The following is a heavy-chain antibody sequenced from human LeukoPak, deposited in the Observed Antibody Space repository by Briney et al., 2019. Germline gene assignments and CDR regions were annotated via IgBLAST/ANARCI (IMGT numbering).Heavy chain of an antibody. Sequence: SETLSLTCTVSGGSISGYYWSWIRQPPGKGLEWIGYTFYSGSTNYNPSLKSRVTISVDTSKSQFSLKLSSVTAADTAVYYCARGEWDLLFDYWGQGTLVTVSS. D-gene: IGHD1-26*01. CDR2: TFYSGST. V-gene: IGHV4-59*01. CDR3: ARGEWDLLFDY. J-gene: IGHJ4*02. CDR1: GGSISGYY.